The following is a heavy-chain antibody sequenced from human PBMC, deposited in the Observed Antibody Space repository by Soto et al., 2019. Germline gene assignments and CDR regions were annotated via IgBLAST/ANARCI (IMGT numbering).Heavy chain of an antibody. CDR3: SKGEMSTIRNSFDP. J-gene: IGHJ5*02. D-gene: IGHD1-7*01. CDR2: LSRSGGAT. CDR1: GFNTRFYS. Sequence: GGSLRLSCTASGFNTRFYSMSWVRQTPGKGLEWVAALSRSGGATYYADSVRGRFTISRDASKDTLFLQMSNLRAEDTDLYYCSKGEMSTIRNSFDPWGQGTLVTVSS. V-gene: IGHV3-23*01.